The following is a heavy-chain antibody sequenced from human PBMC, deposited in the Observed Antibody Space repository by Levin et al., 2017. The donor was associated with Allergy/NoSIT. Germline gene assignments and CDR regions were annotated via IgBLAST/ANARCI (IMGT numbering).Heavy chain of an antibody. CDR3: ARLFNSSWSPIDWYFDL. CDR1: GSSFTSQW. J-gene: IGHJ2*01. Sequence: KAGGSLRLSCQGSGSSFTSQWIGWVRQKPGEGLEYMGIIYPGGSESRYSPSFQGQVTMSVDMSVSTAYLHWSSLQASDTAIYYCARLFNSSWSPIDWYFDLWGPGTLVTVSS. D-gene: IGHD6-6*01. CDR2: IYPGGSES. V-gene: IGHV5-51*01.